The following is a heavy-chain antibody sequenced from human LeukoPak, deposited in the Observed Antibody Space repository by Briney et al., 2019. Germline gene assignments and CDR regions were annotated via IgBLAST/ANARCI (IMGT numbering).Heavy chain of an antibody. J-gene: IGHJ3*02. CDR3: ARDPNGDYIGTFDM. Sequence: GGSLRLSCAASGFTFSSYAMSWVRQAPGKGLEWVSAISGSGGSTYYADSVKGRFTISRDNSKNTLYLQMNSLRVEDTAVYFCARDPNGDYIGTFDMWGRGTMVTVSS. CDR2: ISGSGGST. V-gene: IGHV3-23*01. D-gene: IGHD4-17*01. CDR1: GFTFSSYA.